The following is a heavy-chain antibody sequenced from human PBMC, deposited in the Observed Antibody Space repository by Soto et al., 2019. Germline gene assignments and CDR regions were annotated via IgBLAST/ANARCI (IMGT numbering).Heavy chain of an antibody. CDR3: ARDGDEGAFDI. V-gene: IGHV3-30-3*01. CDR1: GFTFSSYA. CDR2: ISYDGSNK. J-gene: IGHJ3*02. Sequence: QVQVVESGGGVVQPGRSLRLSCAASGFTFSSYAMHWVRQAPGKGLEWVAVISYDGSNKYYADSVKGRFTISRDNSKNTLYLQMNSVRAEDTAVYYCARDGDEGAFDIWGQGTMVTVSS.